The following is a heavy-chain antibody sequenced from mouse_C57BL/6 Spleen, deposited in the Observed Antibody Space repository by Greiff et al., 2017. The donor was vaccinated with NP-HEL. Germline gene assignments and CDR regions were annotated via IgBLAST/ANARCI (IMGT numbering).Heavy chain of an antibody. J-gene: IGHJ4*01. CDR3: ARGFYYYGSSYAMDY. CDR1: GYTFTDYY. V-gene: IGHV1-19*01. CDR2: INPYNGGT. D-gene: IGHD1-1*01. Sequence: VQLVESGPVLVKPGASVKMSCKASGYTFTDYYMNWVKQSHGKSLEWIGVINPYNGGTSYNQKFKGKATLTVDKSSSTAYMELNSLTSEDSAVYYCARGFYYYGSSYAMDYWGQGTSVTVSS.